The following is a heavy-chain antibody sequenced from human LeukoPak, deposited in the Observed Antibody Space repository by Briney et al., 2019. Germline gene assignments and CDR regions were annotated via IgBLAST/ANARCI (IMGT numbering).Heavy chain of an antibody. J-gene: IGHJ3*02. CDR1: GFTFSSYN. CDR2: ISSSSSYI. V-gene: IGHV3-21*01. D-gene: IGHD1-1*01. CDR3: WVTNEMNGFDI. Sequence: PGGSLRLSCAASGFTFSSYNMNWVRQAPGKGLEWVSSISSSSSYIYYADSVKGRFTISRDNAKNSLYPQMNSLRAEDTAVYYCWVTNEMNGFDIWGQGTMVTVSS.